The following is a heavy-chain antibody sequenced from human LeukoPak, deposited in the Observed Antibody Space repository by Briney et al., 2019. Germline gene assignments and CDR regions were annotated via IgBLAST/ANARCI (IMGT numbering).Heavy chain of an antibody. J-gene: IGHJ6*03. D-gene: IGHD3-9*01. CDR3: VRDPGFSAHHYNYYMDV. CDR1: GFTFSSYA. Sequence: GGSLRLSCAASGFTFSSYAMSWFGQAPGKGLEWFSAISGSGGTTYLADSVKGRFTISRDNPKNTMDLQMKSLRAEDTAVYYCVRDPGFSAHHYNYYMDVWGKGTTVTVSS. CDR2: ISGSGGTT. V-gene: IGHV3-23*01.